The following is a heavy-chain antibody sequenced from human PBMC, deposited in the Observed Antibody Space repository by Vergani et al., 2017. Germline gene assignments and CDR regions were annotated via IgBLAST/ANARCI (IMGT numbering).Heavy chain of an antibody. D-gene: IGHD3-22*01. J-gene: IGHJ4*02. CDR2: TYYRSKWYN. CDR3: PRTTNYAEYDSSALPYYFAC. V-gene: IGHV6-1*01. CDR1: GDSVSSNSAA. Sequence: QVQLQQSGPGLVKPSQTLSLTCAISGDSVSSNSAAWNWIRQSPSRGLEWLGRTYYRSKWYNDYAVSVKSRITINPDTSNNQFSLQLSSVTAADTAVYSCPRTTNYAEYDSSALPYYFACCGEGTLATVS.